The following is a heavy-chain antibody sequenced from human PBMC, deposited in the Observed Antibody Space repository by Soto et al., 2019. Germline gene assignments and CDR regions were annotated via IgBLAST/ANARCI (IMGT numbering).Heavy chain of an antibody. CDR1: GFTFSSYA. V-gene: IGHV3-30-3*01. D-gene: IGHD4-17*01. CDR3: ARTTVTTLYFDY. CDR2: ISYDGSNK. J-gene: IGHJ4*02. Sequence: GGSLRLSCAASGFTFSSYAMHWVRQAPGKGLEWVAVISYDGSNKYYADSVKGRFTISRDNSKNTLYLQMNSLRAEDTAVYYCARTTVTTLYFDYWGRGTLVTVSS.